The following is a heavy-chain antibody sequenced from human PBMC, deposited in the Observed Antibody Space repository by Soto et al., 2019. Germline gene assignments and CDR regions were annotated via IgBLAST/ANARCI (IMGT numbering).Heavy chain of an antibody. J-gene: IGHJ4*02. V-gene: IGHV4-31*03. CDR2: IYYGGNT. CDR3: ARNLIAARSFDY. D-gene: IGHD6-6*01. Sequence: SETLSLTCTVSGGSICSGGYYWSWIRQLPGKGLEWIGYIYYGGNTYYNPSLKSRVTISLDTSQNQFSLRLSSVTAADTAVYYCARNLIAARSFDYWGQGTLVTVSS. CDR1: GGSICSGGYY.